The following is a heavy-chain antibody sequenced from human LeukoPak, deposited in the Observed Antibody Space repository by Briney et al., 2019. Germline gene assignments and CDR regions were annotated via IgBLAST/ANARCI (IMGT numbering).Heavy chain of an antibody. Sequence: SETLSLTCTVSGGSISSGDYYWSWIRQPPGKGLEWIGYIYYSGSTYYNPSLKSRVTISVDTSKNQFSLKLSSVTAADTAVYYCARQVGATRAYFDYWGQGTLVTVSS. D-gene: IGHD1-26*01. J-gene: IGHJ4*02. CDR2: IYYSGST. V-gene: IGHV4-30-4*01. CDR1: GGSISSGDYY. CDR3: ARQVGATRAYFDY.